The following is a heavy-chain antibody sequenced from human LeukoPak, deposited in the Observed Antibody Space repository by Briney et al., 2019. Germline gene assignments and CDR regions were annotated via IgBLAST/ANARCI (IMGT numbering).Heavy chain of an antibody. D-gene: IGHD6-6*01. CDR2: ISAYNGNT. V-gene: IGHV1-18*01. Sequence: ASVKVSCKASGYTFTSYAMHWVRQAPGQRLEWMGWISAYNGNTNYAQKLQGRVTMTTDTSTSTAYMELRSLRSDDTAVYYCARDSSIAARQVPGYWGQGTLVTVSS. J-gene: IGHJ4*02. CDR3: ARDSSIAARQVPGY. CDR1: GYTFTSYA.